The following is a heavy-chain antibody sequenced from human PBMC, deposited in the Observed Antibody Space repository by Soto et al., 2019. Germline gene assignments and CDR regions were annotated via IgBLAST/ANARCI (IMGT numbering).Heavy chain of an antibody. J-gene: IGHJ2*01. CDR3: ARTLDYGDDWWHFDL. Sequence: QVTLKESGPVLVKPTETLTLTCTVSGFSLSNARMGVSWIRQPPGKALEWLAHIFSNDEKSYSTSLKSRLTISKDNSKRQVVLTMTNRDPGDTATYYCARTLDYGDDWWHFDLWGRGTLVTGSS. CDR1: GFSLSNARMG. V-gene: IGHV2-26*01. D-gene: IGHD4-17*01. CDR2: IFSNDEK.